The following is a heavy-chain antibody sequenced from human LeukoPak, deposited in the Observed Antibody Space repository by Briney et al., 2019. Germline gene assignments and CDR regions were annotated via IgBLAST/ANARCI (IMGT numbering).Heavy chain of an antibody. Sequence: GGSLRLSCAASGFTVSSNYMSWVRQAPGKGLEWVSVIYSGGSTYYADSVKGRFTISRDNSKNTLYLQMNSLRAEDTAVYYCARVNSGSYYILDYWGRGTLVTVSS. CDR1: GFTVSSNY. CDR3: ARVNSGSYYILDY. D-gene: IGHD1-26*01. V-gene: IGHV3-66*01. J-gene: IGHJ4*02. CDR2: IYSGGST.